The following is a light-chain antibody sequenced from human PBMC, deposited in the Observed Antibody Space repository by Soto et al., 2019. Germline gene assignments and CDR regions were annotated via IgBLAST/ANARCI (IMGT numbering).Light chain of an antibody. V-gene: IGLV1-40*01. Sequence: QSVLTQPPSVCGAPGQRVTISCTGSSSNIGAGYDVHWYQQLPGTAPKLLIYGNSNRPSGVPDRFSGSKSGTSASLAITGLEAEDEADYYCQSSDSSLSVSFGGGTKLTVL. CDR3: QSSDSSLSVS. CDR2: GNS. CDR1: SSNIGAGYD. J-gene: IGLJ2*01.